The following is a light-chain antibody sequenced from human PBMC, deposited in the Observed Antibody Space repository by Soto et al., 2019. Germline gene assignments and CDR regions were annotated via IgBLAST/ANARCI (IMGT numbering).Light chain of an antibody. V-gene: IGLV1-44*01. CDR2: SNN. CDR1: SSNIGSNT. CDR3: AAWDASLNGYV. Sequence: SVLTQPPSASGTPGQRVTISCSGSSSNIGSNTVNWYQQLPGTAPKLLIYSNNQRPSGVPDRFSGSKSGTSASLAISGLQSEDEADYYCAAWDASLNGYVFGTGTKVTVI. J-gene: IGLJ1*01.